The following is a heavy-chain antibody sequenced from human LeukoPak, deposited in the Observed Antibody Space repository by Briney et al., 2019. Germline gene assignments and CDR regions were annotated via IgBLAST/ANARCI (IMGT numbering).Heavy chain of an antibody. CDR2: INTNTGIP. CDR3: ARDYDILTGPPDYYYYYGMDV. D-gene: IGHD3-9*01. Sequence: GASVKVSCKAFGYTFSSHAMNWVRQAPGQGLELMGWINTNTGIPTYAQGFAGRFVFSLDTSVSTAYLQISSLKAEDTAVYYCARDYDILTGPPDYYYYYGMDVWGQGTTVTVSS. CDR1: GYTFSSHA. J-gene: IGHJ6*02. V-gene: IGHV7-4-1*02.